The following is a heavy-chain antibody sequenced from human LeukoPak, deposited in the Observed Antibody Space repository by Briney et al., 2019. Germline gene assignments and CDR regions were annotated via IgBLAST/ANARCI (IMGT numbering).Heavy chain of an antibody. D-gene: IGHD6-19*01. CDR2: IYPGDSDT. V-gene: IGHV5-51*01. J-gene: IGHJ4*02. Sequence: PGESLKISCKGSRYSFTSYWIGWVRQMPGKGLEWMAIIYPGDSDTRYSPSFQGQVTISADKSISTAYLQWSSLKASDTAMYYCARIPPIAVAGWAFDYWGQGTLVTVSS. CDR1: RYSFTSYW. CDR3: ARIPPIAVAGWAFDY.